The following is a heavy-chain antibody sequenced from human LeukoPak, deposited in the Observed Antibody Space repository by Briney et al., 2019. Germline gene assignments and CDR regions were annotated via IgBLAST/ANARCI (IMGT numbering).Heavy chain of an antibody. CDR3: ARGSGYSYGFYFDY. V-gene: IGHV1-69*05. D-gene: IGHD5-18*01. J-gene: IGHJ4*02. Sequence: ASVKVSCKASGGTFSSYAISWVRQAPGQGLEWMGGIIPIFGTANYAQKFQGRVTITTDESTSTAYVELSSLRSEDTAVYYCARGSGYSYGFYFDYWGQGTLVTVSS. CDR2: IIPIFGTA. CDR1: GGTFSSYA.